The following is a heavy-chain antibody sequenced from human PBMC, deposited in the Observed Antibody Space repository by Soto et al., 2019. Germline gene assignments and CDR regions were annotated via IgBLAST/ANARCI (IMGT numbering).Heavy chain of an antibody. D-gene: IGHD3-16*02. J-gene: IGHJ4*02. Sequence: GGSLRLSCAASGFTFSSYGMHWVRQAPGKGLEWVAVIWYDGSNKYYADSVKGRFTISRDNSKNTLYLQMNSLRAEDTAVYYCARDQTILGELSSYYFDYWGQGTLVTVSS. CDR2: IWYDGSNK. V-gene: IGHV3-33*01. CDR3: ARDQTILGELSSYYFDY. CDR1: GFTFSSYG.